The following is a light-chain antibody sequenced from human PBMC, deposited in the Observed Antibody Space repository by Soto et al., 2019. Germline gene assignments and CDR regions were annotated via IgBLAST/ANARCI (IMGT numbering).Light chain of an antibody. Sequence: RTQSPLSLPVTPGEPASISCRSSQSLGHSNGYNYLAWFQQKPGXAPKSLXXAASSLQSGVPSKFSGSGSGTDFTLTSSSLQPEDFATYYCQQYNSYSFRITFGQGTRLEIK. CDR2: AAS. CDR3: QQYNSYSFRIT. J-gene: IGKJ5*01. CDR1: QSLGHSNGYNY. V-gene: IGKV1-16*02.